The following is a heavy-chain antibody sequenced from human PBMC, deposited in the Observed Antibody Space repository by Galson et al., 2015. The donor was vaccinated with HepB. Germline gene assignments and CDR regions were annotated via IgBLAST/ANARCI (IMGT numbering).Heavy chain of an antibody. CDR1: GGSISSADYY. CDR3: ARGPTIFGVEISDDALDI. D-gene: IGHD3-3*01. J-gene: IGHJ3*02. V-gene: IGHV4-30-4*01. Sequence: LSLTCIVSGGSISSADYYWSWIRQSPGKGLEWIGYIYHSGSTYYNPSLKSRATISIDTSRNQFSLKLSSVTAADTAMYYCARGPTIFGVEISDDALDIWGQGTMATVSS. CDR2: IYHSGST.